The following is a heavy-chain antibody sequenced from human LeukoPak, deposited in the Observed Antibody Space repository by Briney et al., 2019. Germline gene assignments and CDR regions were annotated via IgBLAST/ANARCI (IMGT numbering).Heavy chain of an antibody. D-gene: IGHD3-10*01. CDR3: ATTYGSGSYSHWFDP. J-gene: IGHJ5*02. V-gene: IGHV4-59*01. CDR1: GGSISSYY. Sequence: PSETLSLTCTVSGGSISSYYWSWIRQPPGKGLDWIGYIYYSGRTNYNPSLKSRVTISVDTSKNQFSLKLSSVTAADTAVYYCATTYGSGSYSHWFDPWGQGTLVTVSS. CDR2: IYYSGRT.